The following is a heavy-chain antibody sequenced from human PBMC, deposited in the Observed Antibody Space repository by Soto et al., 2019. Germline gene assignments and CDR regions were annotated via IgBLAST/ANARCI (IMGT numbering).Heavy chain of an antibody. V-gene: IGHV1-3*01. CDR1: GYTFTSYA. D-gene: IGHD5-12*01. Sequence: ASVKVSCKASGYTFTSYAMHWVRQAPGQRLEWVGWINAGNGNTKYSQKFQGRVTITRDTSASTAYMELSSLRSEDTAVYYCARDSRRLRFDYWGQGTLVTVSS. CDR2: INAGNGNT. CDR3: ARDSRRLRFDY. J-gene: IGHJ4*02.